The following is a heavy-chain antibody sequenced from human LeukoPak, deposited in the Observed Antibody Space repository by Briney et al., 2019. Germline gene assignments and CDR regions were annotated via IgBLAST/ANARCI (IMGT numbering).Heavy chain of an antibody. Sequence: SETLSLTCTVSGDSISSGNYYWSWIRQPAGKGLEWIGRIYTSGSTNYNPSLKSRVTMSVDTSKNQFSLKLSSVTAADTAVYYCARDGPLAAAGMVDYWGQGTLVTVSS. J-gene: IGHJ4*02. D-gene: IGHD6-13*01. CDR3: ARDGPLAAAGMVDY. CDR2: IYTSGST. CDR1: GDSISSGNYY. V-gene: IGHV4-61*02.